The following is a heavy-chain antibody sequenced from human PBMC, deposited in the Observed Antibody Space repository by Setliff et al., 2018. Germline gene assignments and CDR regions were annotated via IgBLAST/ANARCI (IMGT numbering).Heavy chain of an antibody. CDR3: ARRAVTAEYFQH. CDR1: GFSFVSYN. D-gene: IGHD4-17*01. V-gene: IGHV5-51*01. Sequence: PGESLKISCKGSGFSFVSYNIGWVRQMPGKGLEWMGIIYPGDSDTRYSPSFKGQVTISADKSISTAYLQWSSLEASDTAMYYCARRAVTAEYFQHWGHGTLVTVSS. CDR2: IYPGDSDT. J-gene: IGHJ1*01.